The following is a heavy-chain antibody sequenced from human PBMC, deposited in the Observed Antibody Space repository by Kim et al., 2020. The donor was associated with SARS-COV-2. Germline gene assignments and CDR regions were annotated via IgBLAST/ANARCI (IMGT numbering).Heavy chain of an antibody. D-gene: IGHD4-4*01. J-gene: IGHJ4*02. Sequence: DYAAPVKGRFTISRDDSKTTLYLQMNSLKTEDTAVYYCTTDLYSNLGFDYWGQGTLVTVSS. V-gene: IGHV3-15*01. CDR3: TTDLYSNLGFDY.